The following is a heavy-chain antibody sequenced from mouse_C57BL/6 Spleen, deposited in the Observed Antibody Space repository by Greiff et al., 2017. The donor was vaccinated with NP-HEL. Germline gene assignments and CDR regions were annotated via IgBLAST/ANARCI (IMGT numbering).Heavy chain of an antibody. Sequence: VKLMESDAELVKPGASVKISCKVSGYTFTDHTIHWMKQRPEQGLEWIGYIYPRDGSTKYNEKFKGKATLTADKSSSTAYMQLNSLTSEDSAVYFCARKVYYYGSSAFDYWGQGTTLTVSS. CDR2: IYPRDGST. V-gene: IGHV1-78*01. CDR3: ARKVYYYGSSAFDY. J-gene: IGHJ2*01. D-gene: IGHD1-1*01. CDR1: GYTFTDHT.